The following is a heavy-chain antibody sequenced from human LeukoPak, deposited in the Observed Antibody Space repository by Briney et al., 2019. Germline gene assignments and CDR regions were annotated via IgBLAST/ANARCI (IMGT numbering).Heavy chain of an antibody. Sequence: PSETLSLTCTVSGGSISSRSNYWGWIRQPPGKGLEWIGSLYYSGSTYYNPSLKSRVTISVDTSKNQFSLKLSSVTAADTAVYYCARASPTYYYDSSGYYSIGVGEDYWGQGTLVTVSS. CDR3: ARASPTYYYDSSGYYSIGVGEDY. CDR2: LYYSGST. D-gene: IGHD3-22*01. CDR1: GGSISSRSNY. V-gene: IGHV4-39*01. J-gene: IGHJ4*02.